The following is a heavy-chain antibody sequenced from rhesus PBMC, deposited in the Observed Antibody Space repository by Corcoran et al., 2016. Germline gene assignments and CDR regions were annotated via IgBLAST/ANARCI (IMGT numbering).Heavy chain of an antibody. Sequence: QVQLQESGPGLVKPSETLSLTCAVSGGSISDDYYWSWIRQPPGKGLEWIGYIYGSGGGTNYNPPLKNGVTISIDTSKNQFSLKLSYVAAADTAGYYCARGRIQSHFGYWGQGVLVTVSS. CDR2: IYGSGGGT. V-gene: IGHV4-106*01. J-gene: IGHJ4*01. CDR3: ARGRIQSHFGY. D-gene: IGHD4-23*01. CDR1: GGSISDDYY.